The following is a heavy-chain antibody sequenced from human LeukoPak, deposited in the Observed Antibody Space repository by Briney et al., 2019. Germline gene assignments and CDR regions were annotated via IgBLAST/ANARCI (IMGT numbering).Heavy chain of an antibody. V-gene: IGHV5-51*01. J-gene: IGHJ4*02. CDR3: ARQNDFRLDY. CDR2: IYPGDSDT. Sequence: GASLRISCKGSGSSFSSYWIGWVRQMPGKGLEWMGIIYPGDSDTRYSPSLQGQVTISVDTPIATAYLQWSSLKASDTAIYYCARQNDFRLDYWGQGTLVTVSS. CDR1: GSSFSSYW. D-gene: IGHD3-3*01.